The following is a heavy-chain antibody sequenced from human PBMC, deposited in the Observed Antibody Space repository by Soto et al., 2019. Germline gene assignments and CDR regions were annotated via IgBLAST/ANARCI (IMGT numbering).Heavy chain of an antibody. J-gene: IGHJ6*02. Sequence: VQLLESGGDLIQPGGSLRLSCVASGITFGSRAMSWVRQAPGKGLEWIGYIYYSGSTYYNPSLKSRVTISVDTSKNQFSLKLSSVTAADTAVYYCARDARAYYYDSSGSRNYYYYGMDVWGQGTTVTVSS. CDR3: ARDARAYYYDSSGSRNYYYYGMDV. CDR1: GITFGSRA. V-gene: IGHV4-30-4*08. D-gene: IGHD3-22*01. CDR2: IYYSGST.